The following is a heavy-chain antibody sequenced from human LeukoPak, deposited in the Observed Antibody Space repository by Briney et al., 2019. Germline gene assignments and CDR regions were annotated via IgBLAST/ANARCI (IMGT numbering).Heavy chain of an antibody. V-gene: IGHV1-69*13. CDR3: ARAAGGYDIRLYYFDY. Sequence: SVKVSCKASGGTFSSYAISWVRQAPGQGLEWMGGIIPIFGTANYAQKFQGRVTITADESTSTAYMELSSLRSEDTAVYYCARAAGGYDIRLYYFDYWGQGTPVTVSS. J-gene: IGHJ4*02. CDR2: IIPIFGTA. D-gene: IGHD3-9*01. CDR1: GGTFSSYA.